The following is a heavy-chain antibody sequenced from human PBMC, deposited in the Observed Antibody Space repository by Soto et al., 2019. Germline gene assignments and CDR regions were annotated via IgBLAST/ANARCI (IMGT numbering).Heavy chain of an antibody. D-gene: IGHD3-10*01. V-gene: IGHV3-72*01. CDR1: GFTFSDHY. J-gene: IGHJ4*02. CDR3: TVWGSGNDFGAA. Sequence: EVQLVESGGGLVQPGGSLRLSCAASGFTFSDHYMDWVRQAPGKGLEWVGRSKNKADSYTTEYAASVKGRFTISRDGSKTSLFLQMISLKTEATAVYYCTVWGSGNDFGAAWGQGILVTVSS. CDR2: SKNKADSYTT.